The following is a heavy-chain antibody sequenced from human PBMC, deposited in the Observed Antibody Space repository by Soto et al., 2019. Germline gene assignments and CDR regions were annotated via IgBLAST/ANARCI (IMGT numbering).Heavy chain of an antibody. J-gene: IGHJ5*02. CDR2: ISSSSSTI. CDR3: ARGQMRVVPAAMGNWFDP. D-gene: IGHD2-2*01. V-gene: IGHV3-48*01. CDR1: GFTFSSYS. Sequence: GGSLRLSCAASGFTFSSYSMNWVRQAPGKGLEWVSYISSSSSTIYYADSVKGRFTISRDNAKNSLYLQMNSLRAEDTAVYYCARGQMRVVPAAMGNWFDPWGQGTLVTVSS.